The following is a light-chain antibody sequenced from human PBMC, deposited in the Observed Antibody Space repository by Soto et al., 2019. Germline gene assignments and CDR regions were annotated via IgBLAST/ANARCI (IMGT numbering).Light chain of an antibody. CDR3: EAWDDSLKAVI. V-gene: IGLV1-44*01. Sequence: QSVLTQPPSVSGTPGQRVTISCSGSNSNIGSNSVNWYQHVPGTAPKLLIHTNNLRPSGIPDRFSGSRSGTSASLDITDLQSEDETENYCEAWDDSLKAVIFGGGTKVTVL. CDR2: TNN. CDR1: NSNIGSNS. J-gene: IGLJ2*01.